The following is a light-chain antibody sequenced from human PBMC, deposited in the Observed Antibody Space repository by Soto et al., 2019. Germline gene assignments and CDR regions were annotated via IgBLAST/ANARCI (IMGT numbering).Light chain of an antibody. CDR1: SSNIGAGYE. V-gene: IGLV1-40*01. CDR2: ENN. J-gene: IGLJ1*01. Sequence: QSVLTQPPSVSEAPGQRVTISCTGSSSNIGAGYEAHWYQQVPGTAPKLLIYENNNRPSGVPDRFSGSKSGTSASLAITGLQAEDEAEYSCQSYYSSLSGYVFGTGTKLTVL. CDR3: QSYYSSLSGYV.